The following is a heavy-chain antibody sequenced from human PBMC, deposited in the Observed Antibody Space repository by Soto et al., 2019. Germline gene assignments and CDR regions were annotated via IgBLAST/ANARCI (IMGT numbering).Heavy chain of an antibody. V-gene: IGHV4-39*01. J-gene: IGHJ4*02. CDR3: ARREYSSSAEPETNTFDY. CDR1: GFTFSSYA. CDR2: IYYSGST. Sequence: PGGSLRLSCAASGFTFSSYAMSWVRQAPGKGLEWIGSIYYSGSTYYNPSLKSRVTISVDTSKNQFSLKLSSVTAADTAVYYCARREYSSSAEPETNTFDYWGQGTLVTVSS. D-gene: IGHD6-13*01.